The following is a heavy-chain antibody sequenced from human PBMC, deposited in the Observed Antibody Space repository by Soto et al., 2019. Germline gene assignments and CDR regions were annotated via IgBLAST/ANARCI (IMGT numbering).Heavy chain of an antibody. D-gene: IGHD3-10*01. CDR1: GFTFSSYS. Sequence: GGSLRLSCAASGFTFSSYSMNWVRQAPGKGLEWVSSISSSSSYIYYADSVKGRFTISRDNAKNSLYLQMNSLRAEDTAVYYCARVMVWFGEEYYYYYGMDVWGQGTTVTVSS. CDR3: ARVMVWFGEEYYYYYGMDV. V-gene: IGHV3-21*01. CDR2: ISSSSSYI. J-gene: IGHJ6*02.